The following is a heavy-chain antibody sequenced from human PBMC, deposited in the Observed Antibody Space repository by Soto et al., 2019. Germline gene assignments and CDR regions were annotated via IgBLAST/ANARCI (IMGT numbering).Heavy chain of an antibody. CDR3: ASARGGYYGSVRYYPYYFDY. Sequence: SETLSLTCAVSGGSISSGGYSWSWIRQPPGKGLEWIGYIYHSGSTYYNPSLKSRVTISVDRSKNQFSLKLSSVTAADTAVYYCASARGGYYGSVRYYPYYFDYWYKGPLVTVSS. CDR1: GGSISSGGYS. J-gene: IGHJ4*02. CDR2: IYHSGST. D-gene: IGHD3-10*01. V-gene: IGHV4-30-2*01.